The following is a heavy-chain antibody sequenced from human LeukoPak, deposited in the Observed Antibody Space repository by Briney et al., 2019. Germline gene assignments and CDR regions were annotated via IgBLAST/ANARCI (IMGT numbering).Heavy chain of an antibody. Sequence: TGGSLRLSCAASGFTFSSYSMSWVRQAPGKGLEWVSAISSSGSYIYYADSVKGRFTISRDNAKNSLYLQMSSLRAEDTAVYYCARASRGFDVWGKGTTVIVSS. CDR1: GFTFSSYS. J-gene: IGHJ6*04. V-gene: IGHV3-21*01. CDR2: ISSSGSYI. D-gene: IGHD3-10*01. CDR3: ARASRGFDV.